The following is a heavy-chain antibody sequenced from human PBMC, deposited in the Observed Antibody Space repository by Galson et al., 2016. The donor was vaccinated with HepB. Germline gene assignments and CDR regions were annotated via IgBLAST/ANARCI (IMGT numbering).Heavy chain of an antibody. D-gene: IGHD6-13*01. V-gene: IGHV1-69*13. CDR3: ARVRYSTTWDFDY. CDR2: ITNFGTA. CDR1: GGTFNKYA. J-gene: IGHJ4*02. Sequence: SVKVSCKASGGTFNKYAISWVRQAPGQGLEWMGGITNFGTANYAQRFQGRVTSTADEHTSTVYMELISLRSEDTAVYYCARVRYSTTWDFDYWGQGTLVTVSS.